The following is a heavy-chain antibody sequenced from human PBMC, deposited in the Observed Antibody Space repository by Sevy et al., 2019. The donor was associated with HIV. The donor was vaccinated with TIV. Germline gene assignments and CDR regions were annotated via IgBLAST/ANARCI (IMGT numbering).Heavy chain of an antibody. Sequence: GGSLRISCAASGFTFSRYNMNWVRQAPGKGLEWVSSISSSSTYIYYADSVKGRFTISRDSDKNSLYLEMNSLRAEDTAVYYCARQFWSGYHLSYFDFWGQGTLVTVS. D-gene: IGHD3-3*01. J-gene: IGHJ4*02. CDR2: ISSSSTYI. V-gene: IGHV3-21*01. CDR3: ARQFWSGYHLSYFDF. CDR1: GFTFSRYN.